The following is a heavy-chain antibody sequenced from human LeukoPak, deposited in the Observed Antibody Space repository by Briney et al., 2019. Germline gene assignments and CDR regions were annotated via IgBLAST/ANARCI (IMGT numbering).Heavy chain of an antibody. Sequence: PSETLSLTCTVSGGSISSSSYYWGWIRQPPGKGLEWIGSIYYSGSTNYNPSLKSRVTMSVDTSKNQFSLKLSSVTAADTAVYYCARGRAVAGTGSWFDPWGQGTLVTVSS. V-gene: IGHV4-39*07. CDR2: IYYSGST. D-gene: IGHD6-19*01. CDR3: ARGRAVAGTGSWFDP. J-gene: IGHJ5*02. CDR1: GGSISSSSYY.